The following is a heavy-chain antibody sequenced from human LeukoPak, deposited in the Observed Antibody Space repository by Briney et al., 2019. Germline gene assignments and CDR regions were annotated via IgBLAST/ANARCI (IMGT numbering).Heavy chain of an antibody. V-gene: IGHV1-2*02. CDR1: GYTLTGYY. J-gene: IGHJ4*02. Sequence: ASVKVSCKASGYTLTGYYMHWVRQAPGHGLEWMGWINPNSGGTNYAQKFQGRVTMTRDTSISTAYMELSRLRSDDTAVYYCARDYYGSGRDFDYWGQGTLVTVSS. CDR2: INPNSGGT. CDR3: ARDYYGSGRDFDY. D-gene: IGHD3-10*01.